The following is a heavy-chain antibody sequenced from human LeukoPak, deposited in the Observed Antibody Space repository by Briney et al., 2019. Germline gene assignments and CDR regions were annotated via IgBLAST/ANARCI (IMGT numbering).Heavy chain of an antibody. Sequence: SVKVSRKASGGTFSTSAISWVRQAPGQGLEWMGLIIPMFGTPNYAQKFQGRVTITADKSTSTAYMELSSLRSEDPAVYYCARDSGNYWYFDYWGQGTLVTVSS. D-gene: IGHD1-26*01. J-gene: IGHJ4*02. V-gene: IGHV1-69*06. CDR3: ARDSGNYWYFDY. CDR1: GGTFSTSA. CDR2: IIPMFGTP.